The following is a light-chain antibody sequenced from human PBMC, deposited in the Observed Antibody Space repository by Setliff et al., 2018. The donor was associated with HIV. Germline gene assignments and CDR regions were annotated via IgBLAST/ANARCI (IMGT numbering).Light chain of an antibody. CDR3: NSKTGDSIYV. J-gene: IGLJ1*01. V-gene: IGLV2-8*01. Sequence: QSALPQPPSASGSPGQSVTISCTGTSSDVGGYNYVSWYQQHPGKAPKLMIYEVTKRPSGVPDRFSGSKSGNTASLTVSGLQAEDEADYYCNSKTGDSIYVFGSGTKVTVL. CDR2: EVT. CDR1: SSDVGGYNY.